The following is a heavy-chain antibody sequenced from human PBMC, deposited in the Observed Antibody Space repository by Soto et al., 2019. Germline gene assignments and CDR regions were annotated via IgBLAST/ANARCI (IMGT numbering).Heavy chain of an antibody. CDR1: GGTFSSFG. V-gene: IGHV1-69*13. CDR3: AREASGYDF. D-gene: IGHD5-12*01. CDR2: IIPVFGRP. J-gene: IGHJ1*01. Sequence: ASVKVSCKASGGTFSSFGISWVRQAPGQGLEWMGGIIPVFGRPNYAQRFRGRLTITADESTNTSYMELIDLTSEDTAVYYCAREASGYDFWGQGTQITVSS.